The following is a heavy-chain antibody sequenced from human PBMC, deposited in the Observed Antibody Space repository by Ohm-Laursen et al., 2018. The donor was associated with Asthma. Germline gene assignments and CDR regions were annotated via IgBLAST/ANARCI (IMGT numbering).Heavy chain of an antibody. CDR2: IWYDGSNK. CDR1: GFTFSSYG. J-gene: IGHJ4*02. V-gene: IGHV3-33*01. CDR3: ARGYCSGGSCYSPLDY. D-gene: IGHD2-15*01. Sequence: SLRLSCSASGFTFSSYGMHWVRQAPGKGLEWVAVIWYDGSNKYYADSVKGRFTISRDNSKNTLYLQMNSLRAEDTAVYYCARGYCSGGSCYSPLDYWGQGTLVTVSS.